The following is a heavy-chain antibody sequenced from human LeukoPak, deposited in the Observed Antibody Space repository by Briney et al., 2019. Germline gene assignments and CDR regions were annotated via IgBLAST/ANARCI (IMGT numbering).Heavy chain of an antibody. J-gene: IGHJ6*02. V-gene: IGHV3-30-3*01. D-gene: IGHD1-14*01. Sequence: GGSLRLSCAASGFTFSSYAMHWVRQAPGKGLEWVAVISYDGSNKYYADSVKGRFTISRDNSKNTLYLQMNSLRAEDTAVYYCARDPTTTSLSGMDVWGQGTTVTVSS. CDR1: GFTFSSYA. CDR3: ARDPTTTSLSGMDV. CDR2: ISYDGSNK.